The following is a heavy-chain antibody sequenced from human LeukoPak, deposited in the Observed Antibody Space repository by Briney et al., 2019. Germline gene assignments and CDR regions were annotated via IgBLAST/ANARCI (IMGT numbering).Heavy chain of an antibody. D-gene: IGHD1-1*01. V-gene: IGHV1-69*05. CDR2: IIPIFGTA. CDR3: ARGPELERFDY. Sequence: SVKVSCKASGGTFSSCAISWVRQAPGQGLEWMGGIIPIFGTANYAQKFQGRVTITTDESTSTAYMELSSLRSEDTAVYYCARGPELERFDYWGQRTLVTVSS. J-gene: IGHJ4*02. CDR1: GGTFSSCA.